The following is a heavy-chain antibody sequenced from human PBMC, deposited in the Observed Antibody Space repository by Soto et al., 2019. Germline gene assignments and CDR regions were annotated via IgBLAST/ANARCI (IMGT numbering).Heavy chain of an antibody. D-gene: IGHD5-18*01. J-gene: IGHJ4*02. CDR3: ARHLDTAMALFDY. CDR1: GGSISSYY. V-gene: IGHV4-59*08. Sequence: SETLSLTCTVSGGSISSYYWSWIRQPPGKGLEWIGYIYYSGSTNYNPSLKSRVTISVDTSKNQFSLKLSSVTAADTAVYYCARHLDTAMALFDYWGQGTLVTVSS. CDR2: IYYSGST.